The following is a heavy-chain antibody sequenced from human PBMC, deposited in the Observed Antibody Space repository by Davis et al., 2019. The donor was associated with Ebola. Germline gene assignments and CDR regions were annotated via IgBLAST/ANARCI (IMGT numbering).Heavy chain of an antibody. D-gene: IGHD6-6*01. V-gene: IGHV4-30-4*07. CDR3: ARASIAARPANWYFDL. Sequence: MPSETLSLTCAVSGGSISSGGYSWSWIRQPPGKGLEWIGYIYYSGSTYYNPSLKSRVTISVDTSKNQFSLKLSSVTAADTAVYYCARASIAARPANWYFDLWGRGTLVTVSS. CDR1: GGSISSGGYS. CDR2: IYYSGST. J-gene: IGHJ2*01.